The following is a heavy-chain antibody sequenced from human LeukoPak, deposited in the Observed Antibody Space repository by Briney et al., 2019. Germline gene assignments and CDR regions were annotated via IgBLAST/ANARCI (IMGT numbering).Heavy chain of an antibody. CDR2: IYYSGTT. CDR1: GGSISSGGNF. Sequence: SQTLSLTCTVSGGSISSGGNFWSWIRQRPGKGLEWIGFIYYSGTTYSNPSLKSRVAISADTSKNEFSLKLNSLTAADTAVYYCARDPGWVVAAKGDFDYWGQGTLVTVSS. V-gene: IGHV4-31*03. D-gene: IGHD2-15*01. J-gene: IGHJ4*02. CDR3: ARDPGWVVAAKGDFDY.